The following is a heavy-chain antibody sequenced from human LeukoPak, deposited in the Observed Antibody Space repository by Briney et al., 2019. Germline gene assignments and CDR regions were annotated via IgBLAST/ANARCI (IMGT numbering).Heavy chain of an antibody. D-gene: IGHD6-19*01. Sequence: GGSLRLSCAASGSTFSSYVMHWVRLAPGKGLEWVAVISYDGSYKYYADSVKGRFTISRDNSKNTLYLQMNSLRVEDTAVYYCARRPYSSDWEPLGYWGQGTLVTVSS. V-gene: IGHV3-30*04. J-gene: IGHJ4*02. CDR1: GSTFSSYV. CDR2: ISYDGSYK. CDR3: ARRPYSSDWEPLGY.